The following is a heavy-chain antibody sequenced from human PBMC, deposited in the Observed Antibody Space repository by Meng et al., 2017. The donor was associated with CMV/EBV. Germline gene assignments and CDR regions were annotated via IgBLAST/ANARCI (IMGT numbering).Heavy chain of an antibody. CDR3: TTEEIYGSNY. D-gene: IGHD5-12*01. V-gene: IGHV3-15*01. CDR2: IKSKTDGGTT. Sequence: GESLKISCAASGFTFSNAWMSWVRQAPGKGLEWVGRIKSKTDGGTTDYAAPGKGRFTISRDDSKNTLYLQMNSLKTEDTAVYYCTTEEIYGSNYWGQGTLVTVSS. J-gene: IGHJ4*02. CDR1: GFTFSNAW.